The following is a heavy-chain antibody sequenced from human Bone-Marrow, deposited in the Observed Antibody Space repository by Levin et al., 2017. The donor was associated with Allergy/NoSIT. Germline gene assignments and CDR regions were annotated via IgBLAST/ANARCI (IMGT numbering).Heavy chain of an antibody. J-gene: IGHJ4*02. CDR3: ARDDVVATNH. CDR1: GFPIRTNY. CDR2: IHSGGRK. V-gene: IGHV3-66*01. D-gene: IGHD5-12*01. Sequence: LSLTCAASGFPIRTNYMSWVRPVPGKGLEWVSIIHSGGRKNYADSVKGRFTISRDNYNNTLYLQMNSLRGEDTAIYYCARDDVVATNHWGQGTLVIVSS.